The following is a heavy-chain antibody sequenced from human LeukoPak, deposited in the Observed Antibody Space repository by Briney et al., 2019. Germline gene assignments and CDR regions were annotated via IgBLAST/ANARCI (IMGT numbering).Heavy chain of an antibody. V-gene: IGHV3-21*01. D-gene: IGHD3-22*01. Sequence: GGSLRLSCAASGFTFSSYSMNWVRQAPGKGLEWVSSISSSSSYIYYADSVKGRFTISRGNAKNSLYLQMNSLRAEDTAVYYCAREVSYYYDSSGYYYFDYWGQGTLVTVSS. CDR1: GFTFSSYS. CDR3: AREVSYYYDSSGYYYFDY. CDR2: ISSSSSYI. J-gene: IGHJ4*02.